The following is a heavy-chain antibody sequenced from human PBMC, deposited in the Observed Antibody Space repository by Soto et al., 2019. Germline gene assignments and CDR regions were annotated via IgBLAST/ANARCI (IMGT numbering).Heavy chain of an antibody. V-gene: IGHV4-34*01. J-gene: IGHJ4*02. CDR2: INHSGST. Sequence: PWETLSLTCAVYGGSFSGYYWSCIRQPPGKGLEWIGEINHSGSTNYNPSLKSRVTISVDTSKNPFSLKLSSVTAADTAVYYCARRGYCSGGSCYSPGATNPTQVIDYWGQGTLVTVSP. CDR3: ARRGYCSGGSCYSPGATNPTQVIDY. CDR1: GGSFSGYY. D-gene: IGHD2-15*01.